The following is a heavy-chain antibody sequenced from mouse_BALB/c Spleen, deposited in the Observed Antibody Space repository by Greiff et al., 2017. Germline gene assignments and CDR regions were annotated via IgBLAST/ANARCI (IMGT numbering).Heavy chain of an antibody. Sequence: QVQLQQSGAELAKPGASVKMSCKASGYTFTSYWMHWVKQRPGQGLEWIGYINPSTGYTEYNQKFKDKATLTADTSSNTAYLQLSSLTSEDTAVYYCARRYYGSYYAMDYWGQGTSVTVSS. CDR2: INPSTGYT. J-gene: IGHJ4*01. CDR3: ARRYYGSYYAMDY. D-gene: IGHD1-1*01. CDR1: GYTFTSYW. V-gene: IGHV1-7*01.